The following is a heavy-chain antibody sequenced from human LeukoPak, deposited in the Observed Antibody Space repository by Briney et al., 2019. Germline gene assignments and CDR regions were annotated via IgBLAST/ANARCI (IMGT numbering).Heavy chain of an antibody. CDR3: ARAMYYYDSSGLYFDY. J-gene: IGHJ4*02. Sequence: PSETLSPTCTVSGGSISSYYWSWIRQPPGKGLEWIGYIYYSGSTNYNPSLKSRVTISVDTSKNQFSLKLSSVTAADTAVYYCARAMYYYDSSGLYFDYWGQGTLVTVSS. CDR1: GGSISSYY. D-gene: IGHD3-22*01. CDR2: IYYSGST. V-gene: IGHV4-59*01.